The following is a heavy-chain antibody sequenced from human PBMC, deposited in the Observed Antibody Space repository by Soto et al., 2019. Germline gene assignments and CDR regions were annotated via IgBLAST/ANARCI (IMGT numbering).Heavy chain of an antibody. D-gene: IGHD1-26*01. Sequence: PSETLSLTCAVSGGSISSGGYSWSWIRQPPGKGLEWIGYIYHSGSTYYNPSLKSRVTISVDRSKNQFSLKLSSVTAADTAVYYCASGYSGSYGYYWGQGTLVTVSS. CDR3: ASGYSGSYGYY. CDR2: IYHSGST. V-gene: IGHV4-30-2*01. J-gene: IGHJ4*02. CDR1: GGSISSGGYS.